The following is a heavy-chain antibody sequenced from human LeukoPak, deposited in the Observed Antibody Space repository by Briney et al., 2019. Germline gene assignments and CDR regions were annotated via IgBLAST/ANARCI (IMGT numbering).Heavy chain of an antibody. J-gene: IGHJ4*02. CDR3: AKIIVVVPAATDFFDY. D-gene: IGHD2-2*01. CDR2: RRYDGSNK. V-gene: IGHV3-30*02. Sequence: PGGSLRLSCAASGFTFSSYGMHGVRQAPGKGLEWVALRRYDGSNKYYADSVKGRFTISRDNSKNTLYLQMNSLRAEDTAVYYCAKIIVVVPAATDFFDYWGQGTLVTVSS. CDR1: GFTFSSYG.